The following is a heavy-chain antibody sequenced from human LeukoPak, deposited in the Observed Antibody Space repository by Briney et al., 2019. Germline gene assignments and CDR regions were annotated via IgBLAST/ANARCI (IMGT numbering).Heavy chain of an antibody. CDR2: IKGTGLTT. J-gene: IGHJ6*03. V-gene: IGHV3-11*04. Sequence: GGSLRLSCAASGFTFSDYYMTWIRQAPGKGLEWVSTIKGTGLTTYYADSVKGRFTISRDNAKNSLFLHMSILRADDTAIYYCARAGELRYMDVWGKGTAVTVSS. CDR3: ARAGELRYMDV. D-gene: IGHD3-16*01. CDR1: GFTFSDYY.